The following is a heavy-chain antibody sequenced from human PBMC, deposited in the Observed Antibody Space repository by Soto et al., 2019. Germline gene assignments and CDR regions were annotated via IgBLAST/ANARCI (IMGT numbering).Heavy chain of an antibody. Sequence: QVQLVESGGGVVQPGRSLRLSCAASGFTFSSYGMHWGRQAPGKGLEWVADIWYDGINKYYADSVKGRFTIYRDNSQNRLYLHMNSLRGEDTAVYYCARGREQLAGGYYCGMDVWGQGTTVTVSS. V-gene: IGHV3-33*01. J-gene: IGHJ6*02. CDR3: ARGREQLAGGYYCGMDV. CDR2: IWYDGINK. D-gene: IGHD6-6*01. CDR1: GFTFSSYG.